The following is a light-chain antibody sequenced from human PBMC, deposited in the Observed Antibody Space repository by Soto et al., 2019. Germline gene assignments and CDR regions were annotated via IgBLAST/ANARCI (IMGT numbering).Light chain of an antibody. V-gene: IGKV1-27*01. CDR1: QGISNY. CDR3: QTYNSAPFT. CDR2: AAS. Sequence: DVQMTQSPSSLSASVGDRVAITCRASQGISNYLAWYQQKPGKVPKLLIYAASTLQSGVPSWFSGSGSGTDFTLTISSLQPEDVATYYCQTYNSAPFTFGPGTKVDIK. J-gene: IGKJ3*01.